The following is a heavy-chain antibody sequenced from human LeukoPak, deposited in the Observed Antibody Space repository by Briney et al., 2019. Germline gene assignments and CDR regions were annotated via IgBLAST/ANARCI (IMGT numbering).Heavy chain of an antibody. CDR2: INHSGST. CDR1: EFSFGSNY. V-gene: IGHV4-34*01. J-gene: IGHJ1*01. D-gene: IGHD4-17*01. Sequence: GSLRLSCAASEFSFGSNYMTWVRQPPGKGLEWIGEINHSGSTNYNPSLKSRVTISVDTSKNQFSLKLSSVTAADTAVYYCARRGTTVTNLLTRFSSSSLLFKSAEYFQHWGQGTLVTVSS. CDR3: ARRGTTVTNLLTRFSSSSLLFKSAEYFQH.